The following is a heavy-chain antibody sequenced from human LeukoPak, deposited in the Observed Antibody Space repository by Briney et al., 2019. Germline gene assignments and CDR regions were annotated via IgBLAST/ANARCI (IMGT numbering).Heavy chain of an antibody. CDR3: ARDSYYYASSGYPDY. J-gene: IGHJ4*02. CDR1: GFTFSDYY. CDR2: ISSSGSTI. D-gene: IGHD3-22*01. Sequence: PGGSLRLSCAASGFTFSDYYMSWIRQAPGKGLEWVSYISSSGSTIYYAASVKGRFTISRDNAKNPLYLQMNSLRAEDTAVHYCARDSYYYASSGYPDYWGQGTLVTVSS. V-gene: IGHV3-11*01.